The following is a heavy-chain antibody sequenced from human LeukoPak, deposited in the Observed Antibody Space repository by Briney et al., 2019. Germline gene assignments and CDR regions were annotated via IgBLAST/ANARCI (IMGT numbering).Heavy chain of an antibody. Sequence: ASETLSLTCTVSGGFIRDSGYYWGWIRQPPGKGLEWIGTVFYSGRTYYNSSLQSRVTISVDTSKNQFSLRLSSVTPADTAIYYCARLSNDYGDYEGHYWGQGTLVTVSP. J-gene: IGHJ4*02. D-gene: IGHD4-17*01. CDR1: GGFIRDSGYY. CDR3: ARLSNDYGDYEGHY. V-gene: IGHV4-39*01. CDR2: VFYSGRT.